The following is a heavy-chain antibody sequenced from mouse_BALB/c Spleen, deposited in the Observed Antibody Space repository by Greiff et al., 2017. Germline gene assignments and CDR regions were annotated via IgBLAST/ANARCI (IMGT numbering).Heavy chain of an antibody. CDR2: ISYDGSN. CDR3: ARAHYYGSRYYYAMDY. V-gene: IGHV3-6*02. Sequence: VQLKESGPGLVKPSQSLSLTCSVTGYSITSGYYWNWIRQFPGNKLEWMGYISYDGSNNYNPSLKNRISITRDTSKNQFFLKLNSVTTEDTATYYCARAHYYGSRYYYAMDYWGQGTSVTVSS. D-gene: IGHD1-1*01. J-gene: IGHJ4*01. CDR1: GYSITSGYY.